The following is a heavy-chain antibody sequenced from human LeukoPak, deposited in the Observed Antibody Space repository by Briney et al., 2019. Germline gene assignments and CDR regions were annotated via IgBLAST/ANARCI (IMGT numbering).Heavy chain of an antibody. CDR1: GFIFSGYS. D-gene: IGHD6-25*01. V-gene: IGHV3-21*01. CDR3: ARGSNVQQRLDSFDF. Sequence: PGGSLRLSCAASGFIFSGYSMNWFRQAPGKGLEWVSSTSSGSTYIYYAVSVKGRFTISRDNAKNSLYLQMSSLRAEDTAVYYCARGSNVQQRLDSFDFWGQGTLVTVSS. CDR2: TSSGSTYI. J-gene: IGHJ4*02.